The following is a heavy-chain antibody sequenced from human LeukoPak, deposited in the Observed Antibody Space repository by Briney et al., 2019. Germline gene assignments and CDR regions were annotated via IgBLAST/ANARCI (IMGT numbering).Heavy chain of an antibody. V-gene: IGHV3-11*04. CDR3: ARDYGSGMYYYYYYYMDV. D-gene: IGHD3-10*01. CDR1: GFPFSDYY. J-gene: IGHJ6*03. Sequence: PGGSLRLSCAASGFPFSDYYMSWIRQAPGKGLEWVSYISSSGSTIYYADSVKGRFTISRDNTKNSLYLQMNSLRAEDTAVYYCARDYGSGMYYYYYYYMDVWGKGTTVTVSS. CDR2: ISSSGSTI.